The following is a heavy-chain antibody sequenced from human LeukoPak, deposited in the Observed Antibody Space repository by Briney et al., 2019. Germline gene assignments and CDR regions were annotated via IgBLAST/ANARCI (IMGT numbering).Heavy chain of an antibody. J-gene: IGHJ3*02. D-gene: IGHD3-10*01. CDR2: IYYSGIT. CDR1: GGSINSYY. CDR3: ARSSLLDAFDI. Sequence: PSETLSLTCTVSGGSINSYYWSWIRQPPGKGLEWIGYIYYSGITNYNPSLKSRVTISVDTSKNQFSLKLTSVTAADTALYYRARSSLLDAFDIWGQGTMVTVSS. V-gene: IGHV4-59*01.